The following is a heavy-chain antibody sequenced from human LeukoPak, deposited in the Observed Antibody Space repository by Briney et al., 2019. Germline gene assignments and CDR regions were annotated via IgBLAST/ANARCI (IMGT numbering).Heavy chain of an antibody. CDR2: IYTSGST. J-gene: IGHJ6*03. V-gene: IGHV4-4*07. CDR3: ARLKGQSYYYMDV. Sequence: SETLSLTFTCTVGSISNYHWSWIRQPGWKGREWIGRIYTSGSTNYNPSLKSRVTISVDTSKNQFSLKLSSVTAAATAVYYCARLKGQSYYYMDVWGKGTTVTVSS. CDR1: VGSISNYH.